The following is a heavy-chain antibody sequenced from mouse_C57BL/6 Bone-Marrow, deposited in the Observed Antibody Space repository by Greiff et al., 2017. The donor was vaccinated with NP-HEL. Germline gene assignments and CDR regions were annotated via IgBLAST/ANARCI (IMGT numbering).Heavy chain of an antibody. V-gene: IGHV14-4*01. CDR1: GFNIKDDY. Sequence: EVQLQQSGAELVRPGASVKLSCTASGFNIKDDYMHWVKQRPEQGLEWIGWIDPENGDTEYASKVQGKATITADTSSNTAYLQLSSLTSEDTAVYYCTFYYGSSFDYWGQGTTLTVSS. J-gene: IGHJ2*01. CDR2: IDPENGDT. CDR3: TFYYGSSFDY. D-gene: IGHD1-1*01.